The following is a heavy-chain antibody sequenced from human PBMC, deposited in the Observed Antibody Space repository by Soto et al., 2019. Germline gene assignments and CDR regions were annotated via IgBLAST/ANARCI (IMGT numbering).Heavy chain of an antibody. D-gene: IGHD1-26*01. CDR1: GFTFNNYA. CDR3: AKAYFECKGPDFFDY. V-gene: IGHV3-23*01. J-gene: IGHJ4*02. CDR2: IRNSGGFT. Sequence: VQLLESGGGLVQPGGSLRLSCAASGFTFNNYAMNWVRQAPGKGLEWVSAIRNSGGFTYYADSVKGRFTISRDNSNNTLYLHMNSLRAEDTGLYSGAKAYFECKGPDFFDYWGQGTLCTVSS.